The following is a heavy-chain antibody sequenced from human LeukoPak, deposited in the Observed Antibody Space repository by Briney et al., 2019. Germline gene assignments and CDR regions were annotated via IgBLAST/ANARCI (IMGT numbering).Heavy chain of an antibody. D-gene: IGHD3-22*01. CDR1: GYSFTSYW. Sequence: GESLKISCKGSGYSFTSYWIAWVRQMPGKGLEWMGIIYPGDSDTRYSPSFQGQVTMSADKSISTAYLQWSSLKASDTAIYYCPRHGSYYYDSSGHSIDYWGQGTLVTVSS. CDR2: IYPGDSDT. J-gene: IGHJ4*02. CDR3: PRHGSYYYDSSGHSIDY. V-gene: IGHV5-51*01.